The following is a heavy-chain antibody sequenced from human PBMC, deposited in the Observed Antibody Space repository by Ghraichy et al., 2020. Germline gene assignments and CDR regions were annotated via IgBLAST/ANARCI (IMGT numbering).Heavy chain of an antibody. CDR2: MNPNSGNT. D-gene: IGHD1-14*01. CDR1: GYTFSDYD. J-gene: IGHJ4*01. CDR3: AGGVRNHLFTFL. V-gene: IGHV1-8*01. Sequence: ASVKVSCKASGYTFSDYDITWVRQATGQGLEWMGWMNPNSGNTGYVQKFRGRVTMTSDTSISTAYMELTNLRPDDTAVYFCAGGVRNHLFTFLWGHGTLVTVSS.